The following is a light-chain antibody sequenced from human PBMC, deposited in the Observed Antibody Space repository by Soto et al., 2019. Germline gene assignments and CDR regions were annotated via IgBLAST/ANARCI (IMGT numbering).Light chain of an antibody. J-gene: IGLJ1*01. Sequence: QSVRTQPASVSGSPGQSITISCTGSSSDIGGYYYVSWYQHHPGKAPKLLIYQVTNRPSRVSNRFSGSKSGNTASLTISGLQADVEADYYCTSYSSSDIFYVFGTGTKVTVL. V-gene: IGLV2-14*01. CDR3: TSYSSSDIFYV. CDR2: QVT. CDR1: SSDIGGYYY.